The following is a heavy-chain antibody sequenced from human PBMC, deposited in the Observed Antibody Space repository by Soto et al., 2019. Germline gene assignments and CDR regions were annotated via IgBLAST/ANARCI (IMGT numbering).Heavy chain of an antibody. V-gene: IGHV3-23*01. CDR2: ISNSGDST. J-gene: IGHJ6*02. CDR3: ARVGIRGAASGNHGMDV. CDR1: GFTLSYYA. D-gene: IGHD6-13*01. Sequence: GGSLRLSCEASGFTLSYYAMSWVRQAPGKGLEYVSSISNSGDSTYYADSVKGRFTVSRDISKYTLYLQVNNLRVEDTAIYYCARVGIRGAASGNHGMDVWGQGTTVTVSS.